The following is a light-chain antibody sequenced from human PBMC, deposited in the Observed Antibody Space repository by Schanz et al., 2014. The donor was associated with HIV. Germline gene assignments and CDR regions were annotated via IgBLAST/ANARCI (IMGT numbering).Light chain of an antibody. CDR2: GDK. Sequence: QSVLTQPPSVSGAPGQRVTISCTGSSSNIGAGYEVHWYKQLPETAPKLLIFGDKNRPSGVPDRYSGSKSDTSASLAITGLQAEDEADYYCSSKATGGRAPFVFGGGTKLTVL. CDR1: SSNIGAGYE. CDR3: SSKATGGRAPFV. V-gene: IGLV1-40*01. J-gene: IGLJ1*01.